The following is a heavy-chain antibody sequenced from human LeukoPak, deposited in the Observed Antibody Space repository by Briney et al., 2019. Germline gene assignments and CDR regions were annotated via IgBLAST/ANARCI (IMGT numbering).Heavy chain of an antibody. CDR2: MSYDGSNK. J-gene: IGHJ6*02. D-gene: IGHD6-13*01. Sequence: GGSLRLSCAASGFIFSSYGMHWVPQAPGKGLEWVAVMSYDGSNKYYADSVKGRFTISRDNSKNTVYLQMNSLRAEDTAVYYCAKDQKQQLTYGMDVWGQGTTVTVSS. V-gene: IGHV3-30*18. CDR1: GFIFSSYG. CDR3: AKDQKQQLTYGMDV.